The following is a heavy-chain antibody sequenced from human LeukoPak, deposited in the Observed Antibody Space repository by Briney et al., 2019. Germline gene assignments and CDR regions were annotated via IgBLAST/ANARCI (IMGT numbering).Heavy chain of an antibody. J-gene: IGHJ4*02. CDR1: GFTFRDYD. CDR2: IRSDESEK. Sequence: HPGGSLRLSCEASGFTFRDYDMHWVRQAPGKGLEWAAFIRSDESEKYYADSVKGRFTISRDNSKNTLYLQMNSLRAEDTAVYYCAKHSTISGSIDFWGQGTLVTVSS. CDR3: AKHSTISGSIDF. V-gene: IGHV3-30*02. D-gene: IGHD3-3*01.